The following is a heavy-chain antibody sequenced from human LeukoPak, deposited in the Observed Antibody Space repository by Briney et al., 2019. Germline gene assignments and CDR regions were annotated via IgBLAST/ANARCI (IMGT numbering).Heavy chain of an antibody. CDR3: ARVRSVGGNPHAFNI. V-gene: IGHV3-21*01. CDR2: ITATSLHI. Sequence: GGSLRLSCAASGVTFSGYSMNWVRQAPGKGLEWVSAITATSLHIYYADSVKGRFTISRDNAKNSLYLQMNGLRVEDTALYYCARVRSVGGNPHAFNIWGQGTMVTVSS. CDR1: GVTFSGYS. D-gene: IGHD4-23*01. J-gene: IGHJ3*02.